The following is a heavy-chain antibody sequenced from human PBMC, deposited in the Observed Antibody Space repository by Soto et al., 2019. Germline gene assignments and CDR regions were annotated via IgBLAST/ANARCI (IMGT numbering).Heavy chain of an antibody. Sequence: GGSLRLSCAASGFTVSSNYMSWVRQAPGKGLEWVSVIYSGGSTYYADSVKGRFTISRDNSKNTLYLQMNSLRAEDTAVYYCARSGIAAAGPSGLFDYWGQGTLVTVYS. V-gene: IGHV3-53*01. CDR2: IYSGGST. CDR1: GFTVSSNY. D-gene: IGHD6-13*01. J-gene: IGHJ4*02. CDR3: ARSGIAAAGPSGLFDY.